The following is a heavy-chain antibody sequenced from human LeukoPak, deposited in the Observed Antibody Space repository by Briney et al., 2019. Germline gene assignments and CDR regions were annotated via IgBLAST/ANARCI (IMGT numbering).Heavy chain of an antibody. CDR1: GFTFSSYA. CDR3: ARDSDRSSYDY. CDR2: IKQDGSEK. D-gene: IGHD6-6*01. J-gene: IGHJ4*02. V-gene: IGHV3-7*01. Sequence: GGSLRLSCAVSGFTFSSYAMSWVRQAPGKGLEWVANIKQDGSEKYSVDSVKGRFIISRDNAKNSLYLQMNSLRAEDTAVYYCARDSDRSSYDYWGQGTLVTVSS.